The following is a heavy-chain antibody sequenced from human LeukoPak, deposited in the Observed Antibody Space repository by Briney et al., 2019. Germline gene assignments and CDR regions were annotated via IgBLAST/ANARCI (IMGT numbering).Heavy chain of an antibody. CDR1: GYTFTNSD. J-gene: IGHJ4*02. CDR3: ARPGYCSGGSCYSDY. D-gene: IGHD2-15*01. CDR2: INPSGGST. V-gene: IGHV1-46*03. Sequence: ASVKVSCKASGYTFTNSDINWVRQATGQGLEWMGIINPSGGSTSYAQKFQGRVTMTRDTSTSTVYMELSSLRSEDTAVYYCARPGYCSGGSCYSDYWGQGTLVTVSS.